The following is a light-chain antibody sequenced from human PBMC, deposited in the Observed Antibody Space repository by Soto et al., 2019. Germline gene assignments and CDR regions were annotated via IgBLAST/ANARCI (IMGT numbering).Light chain of an antibody. J-gene: IGKJ5*01. Sequence: EIVFTQSPATLSFSPRERAILSCRASQSVAGSLAWYQQKPGQAPRLLIYDISTRAAAIPARFSGSGSGTDFTLTVSSLEPEDFALYYCQQRSNRITFGQGTRLEI. V-gene: IGKV3-11*01. CDR3: QQRSNRIT. CDR2: DIS. CDR1: QSVAGS.